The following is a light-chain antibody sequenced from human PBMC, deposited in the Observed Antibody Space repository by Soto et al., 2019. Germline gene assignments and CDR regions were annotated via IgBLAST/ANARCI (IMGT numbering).Light chain of an antibody. CDR3: TSYAGSNNFPYV. Sequence: QSVLTQPPSGSGSPGQSVTISCTGTSSDVGGYDYVSWYQQHPGEAPKLMIYEVSKRPSGVPDRFSGSKSGNTASLAVSGLQAEDEADYHCTSYAGSNNFPYVFGTGTKVTVL. CDR2: EVS. CDR1: SSDVGGYDY. J-gene: IGLJ1*01. V-gene: IGLV2-8*01.